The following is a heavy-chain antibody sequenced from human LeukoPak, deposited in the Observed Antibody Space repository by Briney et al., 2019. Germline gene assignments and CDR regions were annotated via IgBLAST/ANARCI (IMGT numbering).Heavy chain of an antibody. CDR2: INNDGSST. V-gene: IGHV3-74*01. J-gene: IGHJ4*02. D-gene: IGHD3-10*01. CDR3: VIGGTYGSGS. Sequence: PGGSLRLSCAASGFIFANTWMHWVRQAPGKGLVWVSLINNDGSSTNYADSVKGRFTISRDNAKNTLYLQMNSLRAEDTAVYYCVIGGTYGSGSWGQGTLVTVSS. CDR1: GFIFANTW.